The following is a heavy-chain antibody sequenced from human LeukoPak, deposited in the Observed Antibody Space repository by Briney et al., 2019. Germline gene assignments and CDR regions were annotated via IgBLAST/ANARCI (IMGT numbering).Heavy chain of an antibody. CDR2: IYTSGTT. J-gene: IGHJ5*02. D-gene: IGHD3-10*01. CDR3: ARGAPEGFGELSWFDP. Sequence: SETLSLTCTVSGGSISSYYWSWIRQPAGKGLEWIGRIYTSGTTNYNPSLRSRATMSVDTSKNQFSLKLSSVTAADTAVYYCARGAPEGFGELSWFDPWGQGTLVTVSS. CDR1: GGSISSYY. V-gene: IGHV4-4*07.